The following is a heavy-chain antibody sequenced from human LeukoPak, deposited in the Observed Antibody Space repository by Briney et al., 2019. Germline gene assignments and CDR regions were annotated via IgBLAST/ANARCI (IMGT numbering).Heavy chain of an antibody. J-gene: IGHJ4*02. Sequence: VASVEVSCKASGGTFSSYAISWVRQAPGQGLEWMGGIIPIFGTANYAQKFQGRVTITADKSTSTAYMELSSLRSEDTAVYYCASPRPLGYYYGSGSYRDPFDYWGQGTLVTVSS. D-gene: IGHD3-10*01. CDR1: GGTFSSYA. CDR3: ASPRPLGYYYGSGSYRDPFDY. CDR2: IIPIFGTA. V-gene: IGHV1-69*06.